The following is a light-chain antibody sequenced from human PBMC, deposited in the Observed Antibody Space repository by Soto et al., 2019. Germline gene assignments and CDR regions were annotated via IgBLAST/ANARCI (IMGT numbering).Light chain of an antibody. V-gene: IGLV2-14*01. J-gene: IGLJ2*01. CDR3: TSYTTSTTVS. CDR2: EVS. Sequence: QSALTQPASVSGSPGQSITISCTGTSSDVGAYNYVSWYQQHPGQAPKLMIYEVSNRTSGISNRFSGSKSGNTASLTISGLQAEDEADYYCTSYTTSTTVSFGGGTKLTVL. CDR1: SSDVGAYNY.